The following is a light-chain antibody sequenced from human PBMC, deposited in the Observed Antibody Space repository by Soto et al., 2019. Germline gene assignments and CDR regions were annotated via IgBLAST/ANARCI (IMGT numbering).Light chain of an antibody. CDR2: KAS. J-gene: IGKJ1*01. CDR1: QSVGSW. V-gene: IGKV1-5*03. CDR3: QPYGSLRS. Sequence: DIQMTQSPSTLSASVGDRVTITCRASQSVGSWLAWHQQKPGKAPKLLIYKASSLESGVPSRFSASGSGTEFTLTISSLQPDDFATYYCQPYGSLRSFGPGTKVDI.